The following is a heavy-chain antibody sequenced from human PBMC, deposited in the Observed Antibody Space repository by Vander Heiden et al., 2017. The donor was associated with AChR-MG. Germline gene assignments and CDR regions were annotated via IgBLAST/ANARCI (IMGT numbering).Heavy chain of an antibody. D-gene: IGHD2-15*01. CDR3: ARDRWWGAFDI. CDR2: INVDGSET. Sequence: EVQLVESGGGPVQPGGSLRLSCAASGFSFRTSWMTWVRQSPIRGLEWVAYINVDGSETYYVDSAKGRFTVSRDNARNSVTLQMNSLRDEDAAVYYCARDRWWGAFDIWGQGTVGTVSS. V-gene: IGHV3-7*05. J-gene: IGHJ3*02. CDR1: GFSFRTSW.